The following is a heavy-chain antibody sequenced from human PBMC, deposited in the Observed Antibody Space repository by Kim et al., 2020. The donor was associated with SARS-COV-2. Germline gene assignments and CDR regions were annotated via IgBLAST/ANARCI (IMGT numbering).Heavy chain of an antibody. D-gene: IGHD3-10*01. Sequence: SETLSLTCAVYGGSFSGYYWSWIRQPPGKGLEWIGEINHSGSTNYNPSLKSRVTISVDTSKNQFSLKLSSVTAADTAVYYCARGRRGCGSGSIWFDPWGQGTLVTVSS. J-gene: IGHJ5*02. CDR3: ARGRRGCGSGSIWFDP. CDR1: GGSFSGYY. V-gene: IGHV4-34*01. CDR2: INHSGST.